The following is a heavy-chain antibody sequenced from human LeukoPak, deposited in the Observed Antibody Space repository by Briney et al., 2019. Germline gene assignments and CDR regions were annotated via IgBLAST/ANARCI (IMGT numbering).Heavy chain of an antibody. CDR1: GGSINSYY. CDR3: ARHQRWLQFSFFDF. CDR2: IYYTGST. V-gene: IGHV4-59*08. Sequence: PSETLSLTRTVSGGSINSYYWSWIRQPPGKGLEWIGYIYYTGSTNYNPSLKSRVTISVDTSKNHFSLKLSSVTAADTAVYYCARHQRWLQFSFFDFWGQGTLVTVSS. D-gene: IGHD5-24*01. J-gene: IGHJ4*02.